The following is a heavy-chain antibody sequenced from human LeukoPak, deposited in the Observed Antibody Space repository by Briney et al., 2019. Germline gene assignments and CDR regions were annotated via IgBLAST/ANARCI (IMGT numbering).Heavy chain of an antibody. CDR2: IYYSGST. J-gene: IGHJ5*02. CDR3: ARVAYDILTDGWFDP. CDR1: GGSISSYY. V-gene: IGHV4-59*12. D-gene: IGHD3-9*01. Sequence: PSETLSLTCTVSGGSISSYYWSWIRQPPGKGLEWIGYIYYSGSTNYNPSLKSRVTMSVDTSKNQFSLKLSSVTAADTAVYYCARVAYDILTDGWFDPWGQGTLVTVSS.